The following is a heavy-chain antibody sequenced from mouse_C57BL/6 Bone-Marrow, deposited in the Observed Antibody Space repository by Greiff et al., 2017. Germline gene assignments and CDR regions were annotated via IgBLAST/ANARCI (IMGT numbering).Heavy chain of an antibody. J-gene: IGHJ1*03. CDR2: LYPRDGST. Sequence: QVQLKQSGPELVKPGASVKLSCKASGYTFTSYDINWVKQRPGQGLEWIGWLYPRDGSTKYNEKFKGQATLTVDTSSSTAYMELHSLTAEASAVYFCARLEFDGSSGDWYFEVWGTGTTVTVSS. V-gene: IGHV1-85*01. CDR3: ARLEFDGSSGDWYFEV. CDR1: GYTFTSYD. D-gene: IGHD1-1*01.